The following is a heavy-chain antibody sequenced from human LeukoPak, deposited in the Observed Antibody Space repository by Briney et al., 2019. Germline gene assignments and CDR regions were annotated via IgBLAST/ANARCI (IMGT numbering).Heavy chain of an antibody. V-gene: IGHV3-21*04. CDR1: GFTFSSYS. CDR2: ISSSSSYI. Sequence: PGGSLRLSCAASGFTFSSYSMNWVRQAPGKGLEWVSSISSSSSYIYYADSVKGRFTISRDNAKNSLYLQMNSLRAEDTAVYYCAKALRYFDWPHPWGQGTMVTVSS. CDR3: AKALRYFDWPHP. D-gene: IGHD3-9*01. J-gene: IGHJ3*01.